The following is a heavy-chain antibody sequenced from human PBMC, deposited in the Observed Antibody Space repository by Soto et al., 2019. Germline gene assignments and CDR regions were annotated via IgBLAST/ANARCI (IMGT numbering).Heavy chain of an antibody. D-gene: IGHD1-26*01. CDR3: ARGRAWGYYYYYGMDV. V-gene: IGHV3-21*01. J-gene: IGHJ6*02. Sequence: EVQLVESGGGLVKPGGSLRLSCAASGFTFSSYSMNWVRQAPGKGLEWVSSISSSSSYIYYADSVKGRFTISRDNAKNSLYRQMNSLRAEDTAVYYCARGRAWGYYYYYGMDVWGQGTTVTVSS. CDR1: GFTFSSYS. CDR2: ISSSSSYI.